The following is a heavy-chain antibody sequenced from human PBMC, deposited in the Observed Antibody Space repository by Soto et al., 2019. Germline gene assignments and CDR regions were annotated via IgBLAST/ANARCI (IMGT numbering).Heavy chain of an antibody. CDR1: GGSISSGGYS. J-gene: IGHJ6*02. V-gene: IGHV4-30-2*01. CDR3: ARASAGHYYYYGMDV. Sequence: PSATLSLTCAVSGGSISSGGYSWSWIRQPPGKGLEWIGYIYHSGSTYYNPSLKSRVTISVDRSKNQFTLKLSSVTAADTAVYYCARASAGHYYYYGMDVWGQGTTVTVSS. CDR2: IYHSGST. D-gene: IGHD6-19*01.